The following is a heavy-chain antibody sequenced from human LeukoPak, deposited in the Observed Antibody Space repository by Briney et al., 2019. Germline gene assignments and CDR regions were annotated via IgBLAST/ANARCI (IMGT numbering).Heavy chain of an antibody. CDR2: ISSSGANI. CDR1: GFTFRSYT. V-gene: IGHV3-21*04. D-gene: IGHD6-19*01. J-gene: IGHJ4*02. Sequence: GGSLRLSCAASGFTFRSYTMNWVRQAPGEGLEWVSSISSSGANIYYADSVKGRFTISRDNAKNSLYLQMNSLRAEDTAVYYCARAFSRIAVAGLLFDYWGQGTLVTVSS. CDR3: ARAFSRIAVAGLLFDY.